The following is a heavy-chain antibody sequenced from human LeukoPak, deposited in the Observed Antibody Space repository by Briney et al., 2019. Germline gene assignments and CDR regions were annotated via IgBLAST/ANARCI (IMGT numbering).Heavy chain of an antibody. V-gene: IGHV4-31*03. CDR2: ISYSGST. CDR3: ARVLFGVAIPYYFDS. Sequence: SQTLSLTCTVSGGSISSGGYYWSWIRQHPGKGLEWIGYISYSGSTYYNPSLKSRVTITVDTSKSQFSLKLSSVTAADTAVYYCARVLFGVAIPYYFDSWGQGTLVTVSS. CDR1: GGSISSGGYY. D-gene: IGHD3-3*01. J-gene: IGHJ4*02.